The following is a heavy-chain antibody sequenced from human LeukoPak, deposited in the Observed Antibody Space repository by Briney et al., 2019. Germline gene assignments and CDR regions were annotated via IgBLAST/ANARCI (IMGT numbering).Heavy chain of an antibody. Sequence: APVKVSCKASGGTFSSYAITWVRQAPGQGLEWMGWINPNNGGTNYAQKFQGSVSMTRDTSITTAYMELSRLGSDDTAMYYCARGYSGGCFDSWGQGTLVTVTS. CDR1: GGTFSSYA. V-gene: IGHV1-2*02. CDR2: INPNNGGT. CDR3: ARGYSGGCFDS. D-gene: IGHD6-19*01. J-gene: IGHJ4*02.